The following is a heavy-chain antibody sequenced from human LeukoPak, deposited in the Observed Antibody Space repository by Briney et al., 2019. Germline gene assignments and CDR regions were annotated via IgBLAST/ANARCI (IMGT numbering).Heavy chain of an antibody. CDR2: INYSGST. CDR1: GYSISTSYY. V-gene: IGHV4-38-2*02. D-gene: IGHD6-19*01. Sequence: PSETLSLTCTVSGYSISTSYYWGWIRPSPGKGLGWIGSINYSGSTYHNPSLKSRVTMSVDTSNNQFSLKLSSVTAADTAVYYCARDGSSAVADYWGQGTLVTVSS. J-gene: IGHJ4*02. CDR3: ARDGSSAVADY.